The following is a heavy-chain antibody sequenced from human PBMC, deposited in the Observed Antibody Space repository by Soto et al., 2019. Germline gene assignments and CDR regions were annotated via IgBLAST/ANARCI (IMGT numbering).Heavy chain of an antibody. CDR3: PRDGSSTANWLDP. Sequence: KPSETLSLTCTVSGASLHIGGYYWAWIRQNPGKGLEWIGYIYYTGVTYYNPSLGSRVNISVDTSKNQFSLELTSVTAADTAVYSCPRDGSSTANWLDPWGQGLLVTVYS. CDR1: GASLHIGGYY. V-gene: IGHV4-31*03. J-gene: IGHJ5*02. D-gene: IGHD2-2*01. CDR2: IYYTGVT.